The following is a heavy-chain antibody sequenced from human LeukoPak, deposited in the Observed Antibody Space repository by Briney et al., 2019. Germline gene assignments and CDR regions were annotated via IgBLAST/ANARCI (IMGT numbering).Heavy chain of an antibody. Sequence: GGSLRLSCVASGFTFSSYTMNWVRQAPGKRLEWVSSISSSSNYIYYADSVKGRFTISRDNAKNSLSLQMNSLRAEDTAVYYCARRAVVVPAATRWSAFDIWGQGTMVTVSS. V-gene: IGHV3-21*01. CDR3: ARRAVVVPAATRWSAFDI. CDR2: ISSSSNYI. J-gene: IGHJ3*02. D-gene: IGHD2-2*01. CDR1: GFTFSSYT.